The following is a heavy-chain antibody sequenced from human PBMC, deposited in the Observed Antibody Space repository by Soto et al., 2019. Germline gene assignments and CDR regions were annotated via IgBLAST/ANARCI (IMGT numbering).Heavy chain of an antibody. CDR3: AKVNGIQLERRGTVDY. J-gene: IGHJ4*02. D-gene: IGHD1-1*01. V-gene: IGHV3-23*01. CDR1: GFTFSSYA. Sequence: GGSLRLSCAASGFTFSSYAMSWVRQAPGKGLEWVSAISGSGGSTYYADSVKGRFTISRDNSKNTLYLQMNSLRAEDTAVYYCAKVNGIQLERRGTVDYWGQGTLVTVYS. CDR2: ISGSGGST.